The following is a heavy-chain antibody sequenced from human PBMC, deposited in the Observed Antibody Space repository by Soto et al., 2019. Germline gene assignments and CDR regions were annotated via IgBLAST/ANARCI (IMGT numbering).Heavy chain of an antibody. CDR3: ARDRSGYYYGMDV. V-gene: IGHV4-34*01. J-gene: IGHJ6*02. CDR1: GGSFSGYF. CDR2: INHSGST. Sequence: QVHLQQWGAGLLKPSETLSLTCAVYGGSFSGYFWNWVRQPPGKGLEWIGEINHSGSTQYNPSLKSRVTLSVDTSKNQFSLRVFSVTAADTDVYYCARDRSGYYYGMDVWGQGTTVTVS.